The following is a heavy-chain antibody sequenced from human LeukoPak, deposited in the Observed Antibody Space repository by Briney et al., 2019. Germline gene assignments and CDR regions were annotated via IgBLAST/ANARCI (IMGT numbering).Heavy chain of an antibody. V-gene: IGHV3-7*01. CDR1: GFTFSSLW. CDR3: TKDRQGPNQYHMDV. CDR2: INQDGGTT. J-gene: IGHJ6*03. Sequence: GGSLRLSCAASGFTFSSLWMSWVRQAPGRGPEWVANINQDGGTTYYVASVTGRFTISRDNAKNSLSLQMSSLSAEDTAVYYCTKDRQGPNQYHMDVWGKGTTVTVSS.